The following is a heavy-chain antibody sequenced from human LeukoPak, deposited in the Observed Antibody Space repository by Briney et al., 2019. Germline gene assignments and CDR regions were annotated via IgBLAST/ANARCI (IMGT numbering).Heavy chain of an antibody. V-gene: IGHV3-53*01. CDR2: IYSGGST. J-gene: IGHJ4*02. D-gene: IGHD5-24*01. CDR3: ARRDDHNGRDY. CDR1: GFTVSNNY. Sequence: GGSLRLSRVVSGFTVSNNYMSWVRQAPRKGLEWVSLIYSGGSTYYADSVKGRFTISRDNSKNTVYLQMNSLRAEDTAMYYCARRDDHNGRDYWGQGTLVTVSS.